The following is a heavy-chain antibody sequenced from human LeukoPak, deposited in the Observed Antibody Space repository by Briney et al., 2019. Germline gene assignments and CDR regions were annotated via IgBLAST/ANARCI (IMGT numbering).Heavy chain of an antibody. CDR1: GFTFSSYW. CDR2: INSDGSST. V-gene: IGHV3-74*01. D-gene: IGHD6-13*01. Sequence: GGSLRLSCAASGFTFSSYWMHWVRRAPGKGLVWVSRINSDGSSTSYADSVKGRFTISRDNAKNTLYLQMNSLRAEDTAVYYCARESSSWYYFDYWGQGTLVTVSS. J-gene: IGHJ4*02. CDR3: ARESSSWYYFDY.